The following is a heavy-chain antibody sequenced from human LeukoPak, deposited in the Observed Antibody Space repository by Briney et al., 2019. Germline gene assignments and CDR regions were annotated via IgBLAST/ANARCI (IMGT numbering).Heavy chain of an antibody. D-gene: IGHD1-26*01. CDR1: GFTFSSYS. CDR2: ISSSSSYI. Sequence: GGSLRLSCAASGFTFSSYSMNWVRQAPGKGLEWVSSISSSSSYIYYADSVKGRFTISRDNAKNSLYLQMNSLRAEDTAVYYCAREGGAYSGSYHGVDYWGQGTLVTVSS. V-gene: IGHV3-21*01. CDR3: AREGGAYSGSYHGVDY. J-gene: IGHJ4*02.